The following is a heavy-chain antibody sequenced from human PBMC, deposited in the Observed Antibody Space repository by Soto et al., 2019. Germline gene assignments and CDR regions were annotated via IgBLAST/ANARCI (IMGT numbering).Heavy chain of an antibody. J-gene: IGHJ5*02. V-gene: IGHV1-8*01. CDR3: ARGRFRRTWFDP. CDR1: GYTFTNYD. CDR2: TNPDSGNT. D-gene: IGHD3-16*01. Sequence: QVQLVQSGAEVKKPGASVKVSCKASGYTFTNYDIHWVRQATGQGLEWMGWTNPDSGNTGQSKQFQGRVTMTRDTSISTAYMEMSSLRSEDTAVYYCARGRFRRTWFDPWGQGTLVTVSS.